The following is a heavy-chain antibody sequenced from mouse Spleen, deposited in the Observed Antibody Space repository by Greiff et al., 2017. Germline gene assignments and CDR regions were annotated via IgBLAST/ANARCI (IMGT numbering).Heavy chain of an antibody. V-gene: IGHV5-6-4*01. D-gene: IGHD2-1*01. CDR2: ISSGGSYT. Sequence: EVMLVESGGGLVKPGGSLKLSCAASGFTFSSYTMSWVRQTPEKRLEWVATISSGGSYTYYPDSVKGRFTISRDNAKNTLYLQMSSLKSEDTAMYYCTRAYGNYGYWYFDVWGAGTTVTVSS. CDR1: GFTFSSYT. CDR3: TRAYGNYGYWYFDV. J-gene: IGHJ1*01.